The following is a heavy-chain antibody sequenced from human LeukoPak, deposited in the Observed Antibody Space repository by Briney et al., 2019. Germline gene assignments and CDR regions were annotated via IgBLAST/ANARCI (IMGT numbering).Heavy chain of an antibody. V-gene: IGHV4-30-4*08. CDR1: GGSISSGDYY. J-gene: IGHJ5*02. CDR3: ARDVRHFITMVRGVGRHNWFDP. CDR2: IYYSGST. D-gene: IGHD3-10*01. Sequence: PSETLSLTCTVSGGSISSGDYYWSWIRQPPGKGLEWIGYIYYSGSTYYNPSLKSRVTISVDTSKNQFSLKLSSVTAADTAVYYCARDVRHFITMVRGVGRHNWFDPWGQGTLVTVSS.